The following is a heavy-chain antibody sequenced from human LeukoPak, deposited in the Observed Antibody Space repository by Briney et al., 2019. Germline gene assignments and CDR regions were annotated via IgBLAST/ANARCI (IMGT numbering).Heavy chain of an antibody. CDR1: GFTFDDYA. Sequence: PGGSLRLSCAASGFTFDDYAMHWVRQVPGKGLEWVSGISWDSGSIGYADSVKGRFTMSRDNAKNSLYLQMNSLRAEDTALYYCAKDYRGYYDSSGYFDRGYYFDYWGQGTLVTVSS. J-gene: IGHJ4*02. CDR2: ISWDSGSI. CDR3: AKDYRGYYDSSGYFDRGYYFDY. D-gene: IGHD3-22*01. V-gene: IGHV3-9*01.